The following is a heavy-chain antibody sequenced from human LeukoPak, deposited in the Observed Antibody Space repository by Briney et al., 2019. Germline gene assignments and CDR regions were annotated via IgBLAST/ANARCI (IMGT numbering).Heavy chain of an antibody. J-gene: IGHJ4*02. CDR1: GFTFSSYG. V-gene: IGHV3-30*02. CDR2: IRYDGSNK. Sequence: GGSLRLSCAASGFTFSSYGMHWVRQAPGKGLEWVAFIRYDGSNKYYADSVKGRFTISRDNSKNTLYLQMNSLRAEDTAVYYCARFPSGYDSSGYPFDYWGQGTLVTVSS. CDR3: ARFPSGYDSSGYPFDY. D-gene: IGHD3-22*01.